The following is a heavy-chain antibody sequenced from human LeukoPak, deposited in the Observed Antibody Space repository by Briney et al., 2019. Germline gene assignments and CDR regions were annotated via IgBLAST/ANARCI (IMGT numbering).Heavy chain of an antibody. Sequence: GASVKVSCKASGYTFTCYYMHWVRQAPGQGLDWMGWINPNSGGTNYAPKFHGRVTMTRDPSISTAYMDLSRLRSDDTAVYYCARDNFYSYGPYYYYYYMDVWGKGTTVTVSS. CDR2: INPNSGGT. CDR3: ARDNFYSYGPYYYYYYMDV. J-gene: IGHJ6*03. CDR1: GYTFTCYY. D-gene: IGHD5-18*01. V-gene: IGHV1-2*02.